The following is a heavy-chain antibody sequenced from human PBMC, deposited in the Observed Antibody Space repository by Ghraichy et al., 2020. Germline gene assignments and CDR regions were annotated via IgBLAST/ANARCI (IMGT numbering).Heavy chain of an antibody. V-gene: IGHV3-74*01. D-gene: IGHD1-26*01. Sequence: GGSLRLSCAASGFSFNNYWMHWVRQAPGKGLVWVSCISSSSSYTKYADSVKGRFTISRDNARNTLYLQMNSLRAEDTAVYYCARDWERLDCWGQGTLVTVSS. CDR1: GFSFNNYW. CDR3: ARDWERLDC. J-gene: IGHJ4*02. CDR2: ISSSSSYT.